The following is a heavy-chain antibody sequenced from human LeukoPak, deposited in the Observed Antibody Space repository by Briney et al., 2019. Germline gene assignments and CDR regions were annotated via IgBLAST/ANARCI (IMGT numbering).Heavy chain of an antibody. Sequence: PGGSLRLSCAASGFTFSSYWMSWVRQAPGKGLEWVSVIYSGGSTYYADSVKGRFTISRDNSKNTLYLQMNSLRAEDTAVYYCARGDAFDIWGQGTMVTVSS. V-gene: IGHV3-53*01. CDR1: GFTFSSYW. CDR3: ARGDAFDI. CDR2: IYSGGST. J-gene: IGHJ3*02.